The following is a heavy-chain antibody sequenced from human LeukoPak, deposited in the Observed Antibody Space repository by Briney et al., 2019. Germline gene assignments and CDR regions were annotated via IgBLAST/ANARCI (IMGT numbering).Heavy chain of an antibody. CDR3: ARDGSGWVPYNWFDP. D-gene: IGHD6-19*01. CDR2: IYTSGST. CDR1: GGSISSYY. J-gene: IGHJ5*02. V-gene: IGHV4-4*07. Sequence: SETLSLTCTVSGGSISSYYWSWIRQPAGKGLEWIGRIYTSGSTNYNPSLKSRVTMSVDTSKNQFSLKLSSVTAADTAVYYCARDGSGWVPYNWFDPWGQGTLVTVSS.